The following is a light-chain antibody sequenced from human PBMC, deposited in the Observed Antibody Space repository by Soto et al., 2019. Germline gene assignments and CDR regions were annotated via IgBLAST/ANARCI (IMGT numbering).Light chain of an antibody. CDR1: QSLLHSNGYNS. V-gene: IGKV2-28*01. Sequence: DIVMTQSPLSLPVSLVEPASISCRSSQSLLHSNGYNSLDWYLQKPGQSPQLLIYLGSNRASGVPDRFSGSGSGTDFTLKISRVEAEDVGVYYCMQALQTLWTFGQGTKVDIK. J-gene: IGKJ1*01. CDR2: LGS. CDR3: MQALQTLWT.